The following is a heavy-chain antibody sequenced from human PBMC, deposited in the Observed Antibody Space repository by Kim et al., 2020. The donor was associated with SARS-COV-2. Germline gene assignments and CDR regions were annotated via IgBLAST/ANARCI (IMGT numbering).Heavy chain of an antibody. CDR3: VRDRMGGAFDM. CDR1: GFTFSAYD. D-gene: IGHD3-16*01. CDR2: ITKSSTTI. J-gene: IGHJ3*02. Sequence: GGSLRLSCATSGFTFSAYDMNWVRQAPGKGLEWLSFITKSSTTIYYADSVKGRFTISRDNAKNSLSLQMNSLRDEDTALYYCVRDRMGGAFDMWGQGT. V-gene: IGHV3-48*02.